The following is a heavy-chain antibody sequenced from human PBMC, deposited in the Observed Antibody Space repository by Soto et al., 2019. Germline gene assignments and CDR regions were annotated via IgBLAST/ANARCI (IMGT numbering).Heavy chain of an antibody. CDR3: ARDFRSSCVGDSTCTSFDH. J-gene: IGHJ4*02. CDR1: GYMFASYG. D-gene: IGHD2-21*01. V-gene: IGHV1-18*01. Sequence: ASVKVSCKASGYMFASYGFSWVRQAPGQGLEWMGWISAFNGDTNSAEKFQDRLTMTTDPSTNTAFMELMSLRSDDTAVYYCARDFRSSCVGDSTCTSFDHWGQGSLVTVSS. CDR2: ISAFNGDT.